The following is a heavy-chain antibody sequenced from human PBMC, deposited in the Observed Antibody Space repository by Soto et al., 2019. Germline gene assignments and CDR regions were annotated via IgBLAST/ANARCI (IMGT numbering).Heavy chain of an antibody. V-gene: IGHV6-1*01. J-gene: IGHJ4*02. CDR3: ARDHPDFNSGFDY. Sequence: SQTLSLTCAICGDSVSNNGATWDWIRQSPSRGLECLGRAYYRSRWRYDYATSVRGRITINPDTSKNQFSLQLNYVTPEDTAVYYCARDHPDFNSGFDYWGQGIPVSV. CDR2: AYYRSRWRY. CDR1: GDSVSNNGAT. D-gene: IGHD2-15*01.